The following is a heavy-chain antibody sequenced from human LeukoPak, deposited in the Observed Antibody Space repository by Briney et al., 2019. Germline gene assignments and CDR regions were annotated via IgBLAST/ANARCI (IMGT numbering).Heavy chain of an antibody. D-gene: IGHD3-22*01. Sequence: ASVKVSCKASGSTFTSYAISWVRQAPGQGLEWMGGIIPIFGTTNYAQKFQGRVTITADESTSTAYMELSSLRSEDTAVYYCARSTNYYHSSGYFDYFDYWGQGTLVTVSS. CDR2: IIPIFGTT. CDR1: GSTFTSYA. V-gene: IGHV1-69*01. CDR3: ARSTNYYHSSGYFDYFDY. J-gene: IGHJ4*02.